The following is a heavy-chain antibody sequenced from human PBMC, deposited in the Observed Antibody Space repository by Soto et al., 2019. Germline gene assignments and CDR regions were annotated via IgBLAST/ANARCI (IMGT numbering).Heavy chain of an antibody. CDR1: GGSVNSYY. V-gene: IGHV4-59*02. D-gene: IGHD2-21*02. CDR3: ARVFPSYCGGDCSYFDS. J-gene: IGHJ4*02. Sequence: SETLSLTCTVSGGSVNSYYWSWIRQPPGKGLEWIGYIFYSGSTKSNPSLKSRVTMSVDMSKNQFSLRLTSVAAADTAVYYCARVFPSYCGGDCSYFDSWGQGTLVTVSS. CDR2: IFYSGST.